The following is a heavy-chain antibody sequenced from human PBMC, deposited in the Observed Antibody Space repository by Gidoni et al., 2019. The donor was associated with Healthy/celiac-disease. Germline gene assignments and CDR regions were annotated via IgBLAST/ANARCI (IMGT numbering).Heavy chain of an antibody. CDR3: VQWLERGWLDY. D-gene: IGHD6-19*01. V-gene: IGHV3-23*01. CDR1: GFPFSSYA. J-gene: IGHJ4*02. Sequence: EVQLLESGGGLVQPGGSLRPSCAASGFPFSSYAMRWVRQAPGKGLEWVPAMSGSGGSTYYADSVKGRFTISRDNSKNTLYLQMNSLRAEDTAVYYCVQWLERGWLDYWGQGTLVTVSS. CDR2: MSGSGGST.